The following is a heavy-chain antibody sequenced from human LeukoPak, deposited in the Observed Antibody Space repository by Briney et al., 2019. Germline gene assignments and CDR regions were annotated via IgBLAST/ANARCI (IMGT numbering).Heavy chain of an antibody. Sequence: GGSLRLSCAASGFTFSDYYMSWIRQAPGKGLEWVSGINWNGGSTGYADSVKGRFTISRDNAKNSLYLQMNSLRPEDMALYYCAKETIYCSGGSCYHDAFDIWGQGTMVTVSS. CDR3: AKETIYCSGGSCYHDAFDI. CDR1: GFTFSDYY. V-gene: IGHV3-20*04. D-gene: IGHD2-15*01. CDR2: INWNGGST. J-gene: IGHJ3*02.